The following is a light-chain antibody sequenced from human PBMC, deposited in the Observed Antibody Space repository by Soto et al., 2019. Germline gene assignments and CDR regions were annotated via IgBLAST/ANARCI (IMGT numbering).Light chain of an antibody. CDR1: QSVSSN. J-gene: IGKJ4*01. Sequence: IVLTQSPGTLSLSPGERVTLSCRASQSVSSNLAWYQQKPGQAPRLLIYGASTRATGIPARFSGSGSGTEFTLTISSLQSEDFAVYYCQQYNNWPPLTFGGGTKVDIK. CDR2: GAS. CDR3: QQYNNWPPLT. V-gene: IGKV3-15*01.